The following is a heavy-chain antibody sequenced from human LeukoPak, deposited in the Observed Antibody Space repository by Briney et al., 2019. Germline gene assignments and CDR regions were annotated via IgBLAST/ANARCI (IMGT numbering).Heavy chain of an antibody. V-gene: IGHV1-69*01. Sequence: GASVKDSRKASGGTLSSYAISWVRQAPGQGPEWMGGIIPIFGTANYAQKFQGRVTITADESTSTAYMELSSLRSEDTAVYYCARVGDGSGSYDYWGQGTLVTVSS. D-gene: IGHD3-10*01. J-gene: IGHJ4*02. CDR1: GGTLSSYA. CDR3: ARVGDGSGSYDY. CDR2: IIPIFGTA.